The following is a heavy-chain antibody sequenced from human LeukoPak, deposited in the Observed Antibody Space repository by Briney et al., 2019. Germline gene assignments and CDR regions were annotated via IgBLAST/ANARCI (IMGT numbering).Heavy chain of an antibody. V-gene: IGHV4-4*07. Sequence: SETLSLTCTVSGGSISSYYWSWIRQPAGKGLEWIGRIYSSGSTSYNPSLKSRVTMSVDTSKNQFSLKLSSVTAADTAVYYCARGGCSSTSCPSLAYWFDPWGQGTLVTVSS. CDR3: ARGGCSSTSCPSLAYWFDP. CDR1: GGSISSYY. CDR2: IYSSGST. D-gene: IGHD2-2*01. J-gene: IGHJ5*02.